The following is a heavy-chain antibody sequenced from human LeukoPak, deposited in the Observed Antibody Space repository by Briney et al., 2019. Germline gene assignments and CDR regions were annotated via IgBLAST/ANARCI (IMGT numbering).Heavy chain of an antibody. CDR2: IKSDGSST. CDR3: ATPPGIAAA. V-gene: IGHV3-74*01. CDR1: GFIFSDYW. J-gene: IGHJ4*02. D-gene: IGHD6-13*01. Sequence: PGGSLRLSCAASGFIFSDYWMHWVRQGPGKGLVWVSRIKSDGSSTSYADSVKGRFTISRDNAKNTVYVHMNSLRDEDTAVYYCATPPGIAAAWGQGTLVTVSS.